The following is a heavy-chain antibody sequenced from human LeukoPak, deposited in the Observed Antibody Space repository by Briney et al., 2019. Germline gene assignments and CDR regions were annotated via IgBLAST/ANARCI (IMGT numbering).Heavy chain of an antibody. CDR2: INPSGGST. CDR3: ARLPPVGSYSPLDFDY. J-gene: IGHJ4*02. CDR1: GYTFTSYY. V-gene: IGHV1-46*01. Sequence: ASVKVSCKASGYTFTSYYMHWVRQAPGQGLEWMGIINPSGGSTSYAQKFQGRVTMTRDTSTSTVYMELSSLRSEDTAVYYCARLPPVGSYSPLDFDYWGQGTLVTVSS. D-gene: IGHD3-10*01.